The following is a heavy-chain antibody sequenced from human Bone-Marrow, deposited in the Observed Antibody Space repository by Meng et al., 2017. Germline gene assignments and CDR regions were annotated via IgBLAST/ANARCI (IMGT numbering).Heavy chain of an antibody. D-gene: IGHD2-21*01. J-gene: IGHJ4*02. CDR3: AREGRSHQVGVSVY. CDR1: GGSISSGDYY. CDR2: IYNSGST. V-gene: IGHV4-30-4*01. Sequence: QVQLQESGPGLVKPSQTLSLTCTVSGGSISSGDYYWSWIRPPPGQGLEWIGYIYNSGSTYYNPSLKSRVTISVDTSKNQFSLKLRFVTAADTAVYYCAREGRSHQVGVSVYWGQGNLVTVSS.